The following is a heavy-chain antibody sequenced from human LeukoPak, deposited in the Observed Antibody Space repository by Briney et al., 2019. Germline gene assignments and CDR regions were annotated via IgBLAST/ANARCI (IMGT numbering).Heavy chain of an antibody. D-gene: IGHD5-18*01. CDR1: GFTFSSYA. Sequence: GGSLRPSCAASGFTFSSYAMSWVRQAPGKGLEWVANIKQDGSEKYYVDSVKGRFTISRDNAKNSLYLQMNSLRAEDTAVYYCARDGYSYGAYYFDYWGQGTLVTVSS. J-gene: IGHJ4*02. CDR3: ARDGYSYGAYYFDY. V-gene: IGHV3-7*03. CDR2: IKQDGSEK.